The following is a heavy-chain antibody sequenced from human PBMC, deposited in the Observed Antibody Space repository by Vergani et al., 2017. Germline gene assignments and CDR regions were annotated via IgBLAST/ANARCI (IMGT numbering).Heavy chain of an antibody. J-gene: IGHJ6*02. CDR2: IHYDGSHK. CDR3: AKTFYYDVSGPFVYYYYNMDV. V-gene: IGHV3-30*02. CDR1: GFTFTSFG. Sequence: QVQLVESGGGVVQSGGSLRLSCAASGFTFTSFGMHWVRQAPGKGLEGVAFIHYDGSHKYYVDSVKGRFTISRDDSKNTLYLQMNSLRAEDTAVYYCAKTFYYDVSGPFVYYYYNMDVWGQGTTVTVSS. D-gene: IGHD3-22*01.